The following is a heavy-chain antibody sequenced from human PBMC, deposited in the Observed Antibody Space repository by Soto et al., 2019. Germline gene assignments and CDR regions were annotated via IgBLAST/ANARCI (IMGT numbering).Heavy chain of an antibody. CDR3: AGGGGHYYGSGSYFLGDY. CDR2: ISAYNGNT. J-gene: IGHJ4*02. D-gene: IGHD3-10*01. CDR1: GYTFTSYG. V-gene: IGHV1-18*04. Sequence: QVQLVQSGAEVKKPGASVKVSCKASGYTFTSYGISWVRQSPGQGLEWMGWISAYNGNTNYAQKLQGRVTMTTDTTTSTAYVELRSLRSDDTAVYYCAGGGGHYYGSGSYFLGDYWGQGTLVTVSS.